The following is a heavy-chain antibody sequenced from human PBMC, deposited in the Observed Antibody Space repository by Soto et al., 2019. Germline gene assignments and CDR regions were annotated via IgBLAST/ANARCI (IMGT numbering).Heavy chain of an antibody. CDR3: ASLAAAGTWFDP. Sequence: ASVKVSCKASGGTFSSYAISWVRQAPGQGLEWMGGIIPIFGTANYAQKFQGRVTITADESTSTAYMELSSLRSEDTAVYYCASLAAAGTWFDPWGQGTLVTVSS. V-gene: IGHV1-69*13. D-gene: IGHD6-13*01. CDR2: IIPIFGTA. CDR1: GGTFSSYA. J-gene: IGHJ5*02.